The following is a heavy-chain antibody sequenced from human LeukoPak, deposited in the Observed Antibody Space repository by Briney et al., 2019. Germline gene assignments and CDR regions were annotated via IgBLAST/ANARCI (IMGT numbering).Heavy chain of an antibody. CDR2: ISSSGSTI. CDR3: ARDGDDSSGYYYVGSYYYMDV. D-gene: IGHD3-22*01. CDR1: GFTFSDYY. Sequence: GGSLRLSCAASGFTFSDYYMSWIRQAPGKGLEWVSYISSSGSTIYYADSVKGRFIISRDNAKNSLYLQMNSLRVEDTAVYYCARDGDDSSGYYYVGSYYYMDVWGKGTTVTVSS. V-gene: IGHV3-11*04. J-gene: IGHJ6*03.